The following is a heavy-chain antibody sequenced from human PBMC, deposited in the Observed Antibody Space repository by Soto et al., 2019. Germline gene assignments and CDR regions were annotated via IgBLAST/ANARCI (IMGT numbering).Heavy chain of an antibody. J-gene: IGHJ3*02. CDR3: ARRRYCSGGSCYWGLDAFDI. CDR2: IIPIFGTA. V-gene: IGHV1-69*13. CDR1: GVTFSSYA. Sequence: SVKVSCKASGVTFSSYAISWVRQAPGQGLEWMGGIIPIFGTANYAQKFQGRVTITADESTSTAYMELSSLRSEDTAVYYCARRRYCSGGSCYWGLDAFDIWGQGTMVTVSS. D-gene: IGHD2-15*01.